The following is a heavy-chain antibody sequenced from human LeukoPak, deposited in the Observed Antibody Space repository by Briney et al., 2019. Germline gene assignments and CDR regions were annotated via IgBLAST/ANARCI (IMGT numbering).Heavy chain of an antibody. CDR2: IYYSGST. CDR3: ARQSGRPPLRYYGMDV. D-gene: IGHD2-15*01. V-gene: IGHV4-61*05. CDR1: GGSISSNNYY. Sequence: SETLSLTCTVSGGSISSNNYYWGWIRQPPGKGLEWIVYIYYSGSTNYNPSLKIRVTISVDTSKNQFSLKLSSVTAAATAVYYCARQSGRPPLRYYGMDVWGQGTTVTVSS. J-gene: IGHJ6*02.